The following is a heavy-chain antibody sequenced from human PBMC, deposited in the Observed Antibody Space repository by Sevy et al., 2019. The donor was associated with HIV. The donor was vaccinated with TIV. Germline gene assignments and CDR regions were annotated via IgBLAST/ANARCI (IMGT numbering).Heavy chain of an antibody. CDR3: ARYSDTDDTFDI. V-gene: IGHV4-61*02. J-gene: IGHJ3*02. Sequence: SETLSLTCTVSGGSISSGGYYWSWIRQPAGKGLEWIGRVYVTGSTNYNPSLKSRVTISVDTSKNQFSLKLSSVTAADTAVYYCARYSDTDDTFDIWGQGTMVTVSS. CDR2: VYVTGST. CDR1: GGSISSGGYY. D-gene: IGHD4-4*01.